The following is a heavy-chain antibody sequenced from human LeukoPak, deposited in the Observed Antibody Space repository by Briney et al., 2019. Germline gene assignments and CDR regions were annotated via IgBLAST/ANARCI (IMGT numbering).Heavy chain of an antibody. CDR3: ARGDPGFWSGYYTRFDY. Sequence: SETLSPTCSVSGYSINSGYFWGWIRQPPGNGLEWIGSIFHSGSTNYNPSLKSRVTISVDTSKNQFSLKLSSVTAADTAVYYCARGDPGFWSGYYTRFDYWGQGTLVTVSS. CDR1: GYSINSGYF. CDR2: IFHSGST. D-gene: IGHD3-3*01. V-gene: IGHV4-38-2*02. J-gene: IGHJ4*02.